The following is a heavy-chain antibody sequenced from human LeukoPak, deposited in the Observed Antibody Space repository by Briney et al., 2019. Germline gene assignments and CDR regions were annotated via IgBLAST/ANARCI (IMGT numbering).Heavy chain of an antibody. Sequence: PGGSLRLSCTASGFSFSGHWMHWARQLPGKGLVWVSRISPTGSTTSYADSVKGRFTVSRDNAKNTLYLQVNNLRAEDTAVYYCAKGPLRGTAAAIDYWGQGTLVTVSS. CDR1: GFSFSGHW. CDR2: ISPTGSTT. D-gene: IGHD2-2*01. V-gene: IGHV3-74*01. CDR3: AKGPLRGTAAAIDY. J-gene: IGHJ4*02.